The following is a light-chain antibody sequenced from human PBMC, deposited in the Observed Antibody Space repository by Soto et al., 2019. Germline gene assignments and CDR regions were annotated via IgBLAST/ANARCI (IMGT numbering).Light chain of an antibody. CDR1: QSVGST. CDR3: QQYNDWPET. CDR2: DAS. J-gene: IGKJ1*01. Sequence: EIVMTQSPATLSVSPGERATLSCMASQSVGSTLAWYQQKVGQAPRLLIYDASARATGIPARFSGSGSGTEFTLTISSLQSEDFAVYYCQQYNDWPETFGQGTKVDIK. V-gene: IGKV3-15*01.